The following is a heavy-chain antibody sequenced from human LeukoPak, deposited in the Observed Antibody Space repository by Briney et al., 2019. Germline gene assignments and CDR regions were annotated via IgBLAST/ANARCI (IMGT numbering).Heavy chain of an antibody. D-gene: IGHD1-14*01. CDR2: ICYSGST. V-gene: IGHV4-59*11. CDR1: GGSISSHY. Sequence: SETPSLTCTVSGGSISSHYWSWIRQPPGKGLEWIGYICYSGSTNYNPSLKSRVTISVDTSKNQFSLKLSSVSAADTAVYYCARNHPGYYYYSMDVWGKGTTVTVSS. J-gene: IGHJ6*03. CDR3: ARNHPGYYYYSMDV.